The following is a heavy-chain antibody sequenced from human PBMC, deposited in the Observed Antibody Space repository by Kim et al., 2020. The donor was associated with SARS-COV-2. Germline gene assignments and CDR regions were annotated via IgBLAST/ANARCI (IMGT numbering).Heavy chain of an antibody. CDR1: GGSISSGGYY. CDR2: IYYSGST. J-gene: IGHJ6*02. Sequence: SETLSLTCTVSGGSISSGGYYWSWIRQHPGKGLEWIGYIYYSGSTYYNPSLKSRVTISVDTSKNQFSLKLSSVTAADTAVYYCARDRDDSSGYYFQRSGGMDVWGQGTTVTVSS. CDR3: ARDRDDSSGYYFQRSGGMDV. D-gene: IGHD3-22*01. V-gene: IGHV4-31*03.